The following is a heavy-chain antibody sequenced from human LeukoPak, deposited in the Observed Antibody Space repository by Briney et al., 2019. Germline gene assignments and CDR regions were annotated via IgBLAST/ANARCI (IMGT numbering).Heavy chain of an antibody. J-gene: IGHJ4*02. CDR3: AKARMITFGGVIVDFDY. V-gene: IGHV3-23*01. CDR1: GFTFSSYG. Sequence: GGTLRLSCAASGFTFSSYGMSLVRQAPGKGLEWVSAISGSGGSTYYADSVKGRFTISRDNSKHTLYLQMNSLRAEDTAVYYCAKARMITFGGVIVDFDYWGQGTLVTVSS. CDR2: ISGSGGST. D-gene: IGHD3-16*02.